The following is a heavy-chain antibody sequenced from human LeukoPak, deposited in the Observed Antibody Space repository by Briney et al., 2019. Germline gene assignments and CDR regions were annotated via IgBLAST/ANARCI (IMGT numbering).Heavy chain of an antibody. J-gene: IGHJ4*02. CDR3: ARASKPWLQLN. CDR1: GFTFSSYE. D-gene: IGHD5-24*01. V-gene: IGHV3-74*01. CDR2: VTSDGSFT. Sequence: GGSLRLSCAASGFTFSSYEMNWVRQAPGKGLVWVSHVTSDGSFTSYADSVKGRFTISRDNAKNTLYLQMNSLSAEDTAVYYCARASKPWLQLNWGQGTLVTVSS.